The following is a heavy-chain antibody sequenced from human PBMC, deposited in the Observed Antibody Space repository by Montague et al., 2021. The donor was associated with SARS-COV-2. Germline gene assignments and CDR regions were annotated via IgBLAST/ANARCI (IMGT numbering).Heavy chain of an antibody. D-gene: IGHD2-2*01. CDR1: PGTVSGNS. CDR2: AYTSWST. Sequence: SETLSLTCPVPSPGTVSGNSGPDRNRQRLNSSHMSIAYAYTSWSTNYNPPLNSRVTISVDTSKNQFSLNLTSVTAADTAVYYCARAALPGRKNWFDPWGRGTLVTVSS. V-gene: IGHV4-4*08. J-gene: IGHJ5*02. CDR3: ARAALPGRKNWFDP.